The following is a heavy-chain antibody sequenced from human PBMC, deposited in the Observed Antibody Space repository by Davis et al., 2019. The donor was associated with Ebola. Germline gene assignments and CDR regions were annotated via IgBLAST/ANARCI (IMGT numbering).Heavy chain of an antibody. V-gene: IGHV3-21*01. CDR3: ARGAIAAAGTPFDP. CDR2: ISSSSSYI. D-gene: IGHD6-13*01. CDR1: GFTFSGSA. J-gene: IGHJ5*02. Sequence: GESLKISCAASGFTFSGSAMNWVRQAPGKGLEWVSSISSSSSYIYYADSVKGRFTISRDNAKNSLYLQMNSLRAKDTAVYYCARGAIAAAGTPFDPWGQGTLVTVSS.